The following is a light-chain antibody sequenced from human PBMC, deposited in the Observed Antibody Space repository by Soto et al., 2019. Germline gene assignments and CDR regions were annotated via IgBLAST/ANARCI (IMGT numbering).Light chain of an antibody. CDR1: SSDVGGYNY. CDR3: CSYAGSYD. CDR2: DVS. Sequence: SALTQPRSVSGSPGQSVTISCTGTSSDVGGYNYVSWYQQHPGKAPKLMIYDVSKRPSGVPDRFSGSKSGNTASLTISGLQAEDEADYYCCSYAGSYDFGTGTKVTVL. J-gene: IGLJ1*01. V-gene: IGLV2-11*01.